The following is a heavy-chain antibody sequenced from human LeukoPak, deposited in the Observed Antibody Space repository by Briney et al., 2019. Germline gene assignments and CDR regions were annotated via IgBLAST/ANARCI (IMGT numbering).Heavy chain of an antibody. CDR1: GFTFSNGW. D-gene: IGHD2-2*02. CDR2: IKSKSERGTT. CDR3: TSNLYCSTSSCYTLDN. Sequence: GGSLRLSCAASGFTFSNGWMSWVRQAPGKGLEWVGRIKSKSERGTTDYAAPVKGRFTISRNGSTNTVYLHMNSLKTEDTAVYFCTSNLYCSTSSCYTLDNWGQGTLVAVSP. J-gene: IGHJ4*02. V-gene: IGHV3-15*01.